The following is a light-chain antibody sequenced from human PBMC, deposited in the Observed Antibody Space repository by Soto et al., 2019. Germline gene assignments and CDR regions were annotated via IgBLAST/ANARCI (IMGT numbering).Light chain of an antibody. CDR2: AAS. V-gene: IGKV3-20*01. CDR3: QQYGSSPPRYT. CDR1: QSVSNTY. J-gene: IGKJ2*01. Sequence: EIVLTQSPGTLSLSPGERATLSCRASQSVSNTYLAWYQQKPGQAHRLLIFAASSSSTGIPDRFSGSGSGTDFTLTISRLEPEDFAVYYCQQYGSSPPRYTFGQGTKLEIK.